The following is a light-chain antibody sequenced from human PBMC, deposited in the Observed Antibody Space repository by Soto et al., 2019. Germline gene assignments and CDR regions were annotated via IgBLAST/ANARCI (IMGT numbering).Light chain of an antibody. V-gene: IGLV2-11*01. J-gene: IGLJ1*01. CDR3: CAYADTFYV. CDR1: SSDMVISNH. Sequence: LTQPASVSGSLGQSITVSCTGASSDMVISNHVSWYQQHPGRGPRLIISDVSERPSGVPDRFSGSKSGNTASLTISGLQAEDEANYYCCAYADTFYVFGTGTKVTVL. CDR2: DVS.